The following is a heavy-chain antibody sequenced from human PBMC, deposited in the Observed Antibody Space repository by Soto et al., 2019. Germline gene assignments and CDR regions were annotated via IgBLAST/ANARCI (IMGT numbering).Heavy chain of an antibody. V-gene: IGHV3-9*01. CDR2: ISRDSRSI. D-gene: IGHD4-17*01. CDR3: VKDALTTVAYYFDY. J-gene: IGHJ4*02. CDR1: GFSFDDYG. Sequence: GGSLRLSCEVSGFSFDDYGMHWVRQAPGKGLEWIAGISRDSRSISYGASMKGRFTISRDNAKNSLYLQLNSLRADDTAFYYCVKDALTTVAYYFDYWGQGALVTVSS.